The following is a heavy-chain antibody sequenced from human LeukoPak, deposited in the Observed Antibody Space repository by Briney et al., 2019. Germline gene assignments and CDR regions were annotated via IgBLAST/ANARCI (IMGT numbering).Heavy chain of an antibody. CDR1: GLTFDDYA. CDR3: ARDDVVPAALWSYMDV. J-gene: IGHJ6*03. Sequence: GGSLRLSCAASGLTFDDYAMHWVRQAPGKGLEWVSGITWNSDNIEYADSVKGRFTISRDNAKNSLYLQMNSLRAEDTAVYYCARDDVVPAALWSYMDVWGKGTTVTVSS. CDR2: ITWNSDNI. D-gene: IGHD2-2*01. V-gene: IGHV3-9*01.